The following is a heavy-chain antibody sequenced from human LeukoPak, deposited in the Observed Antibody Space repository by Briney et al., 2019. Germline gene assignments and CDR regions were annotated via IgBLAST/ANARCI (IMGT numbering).Heavy chain of an antibody. J-gene: IGHJ4*02. D-gene: IGHD3-3*01. CDR1: GGSISSSSYC. Sequence: SETLSLTCTVSGGSISSSSYCWGWIRQPPGKGLEWMGSIYYSGSTYYNTSLKSRDTISVDTSKNQFSQKLSSVTPAHTAVYYCARETIFGVVITPYYFDYWGQGTLVTVSS. CDR2: IYYSGST. V-gene: IGHV4-39*07. CDR3: ARETIFGVVITPYYFDY.